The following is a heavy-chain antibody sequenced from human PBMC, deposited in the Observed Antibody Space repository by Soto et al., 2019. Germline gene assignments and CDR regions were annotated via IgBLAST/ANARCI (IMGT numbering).Heavy chain of an antibody. CDR3: ARAGGSGTYFDY. D-gene: IGHD2-15*01. Sequence: QVQLVQSGAEVKKPGASVKVSCKASGYTFTSYYMHWVRQAPGQGLEWMGIINPSGGSTSYAQKFQGIVTMTRDTSTSTVYVELSSLRSEDTAVYYCARAGGSGTYFDYWGQGTLVTVSS. CDR2: INPSGGST. CDR1: GYTFTSYY. J-gene: IGHJ4*02. V-gene: IGHV1-46*03.